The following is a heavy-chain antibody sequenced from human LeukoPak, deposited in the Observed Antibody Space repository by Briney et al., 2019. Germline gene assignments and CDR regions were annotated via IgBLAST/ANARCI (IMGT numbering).Heavy chain of an antibody. CDR3: ANNRLTLTVRMDY. Sequence: GGSLRLSCAASGFTFSNYAMHWVRQAPGKGLEWVAVISYDGTNKYYADSVKGRFTISRDNSKNTLYLQMNSLRAEDTAVYYCANNRLTLTVRMDYWGQGTLVTVSS. J-gene: IGHJ4*02. CDR2: ISYDGTNK. V-gene: IGHV3-30*04. D-gene: IGHD3-9*01. CDR1: GFTFSNYA.